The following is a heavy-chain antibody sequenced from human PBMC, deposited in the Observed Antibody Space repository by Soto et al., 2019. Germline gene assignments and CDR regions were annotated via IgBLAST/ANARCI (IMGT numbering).Heavy chain of an antibody. D-gene: IGHD6-13*01. CDR3: ARISSWSYLYYYYGMDV. CDR2: INAGNGNT. Sequence: SVKVSCKASGYTFTTYAMQWVRQEPGQRLEWMGWINAGNGNTKYSQKFQGRVTITRDTSASTAYMELSSLRSEDTAVYYCARISSWSYLYYYYGMDVWGQGTTVTVSS. J-gene: IGHJ6*02. V-gene: IGHV1-3*01. CDR1: GYTFTTYA.